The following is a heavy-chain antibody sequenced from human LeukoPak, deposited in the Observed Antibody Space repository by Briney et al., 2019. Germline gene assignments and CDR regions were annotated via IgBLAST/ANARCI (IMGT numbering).Heavy chain of an antibody. J-gene: IGHJ5*02. CDR3: ARLGYGSSTSCRRFDP. Sequence: ASVKVSCKASGYTFTSYGISWVRQAPGQGLEWLGWISAYNGNTNYAQKLQGRVTMTTDTSTSTAYMELRSLRSDDTSVYYCARLGYGSSTSCRRFDPWGQGTLVTVSS. CDR1: GYTFTSYG. V-gene: IGHV1-18*04. D-gene: IGHD2-2*01. CDR2: ISAYNGNT.